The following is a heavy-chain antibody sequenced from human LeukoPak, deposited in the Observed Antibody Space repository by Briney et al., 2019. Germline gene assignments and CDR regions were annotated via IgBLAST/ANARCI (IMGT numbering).Heavy chain of an antibody. D-gene: IGHD5-12*01. CDR2: VYHSGST. CDR3: ARRNNGYDYLDY. Sequence: SETLSLTXAVSGYSIGSCYYWGWIRQPPGKGLEWIGGVYHSGSTYYNPSLKSRVTISVDTSRNQYSLKLTSVTAADTAVYYRARRNNGYDYLDYWGQGTPVTVSS. J-gene: IGHJ4*02. V-gene: IGHV4-38-2*01. CDR1: GYSIGSCYY.